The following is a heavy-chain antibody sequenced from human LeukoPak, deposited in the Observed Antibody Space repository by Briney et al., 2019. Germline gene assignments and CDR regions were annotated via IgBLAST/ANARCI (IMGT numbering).Heavy chain of an antibody. Sequence: GGSLRLSCAASGFTVSSSYMYWVRQAPGKGLEWVSFFYRGETTYYAESVRGRFTISRDISKNTLYLLMNSLIPEDTAVYYCAGEVVSIPSYFESWGQGTRVTVSS. CDR1: GFTVSSSY. D-gene: IGHD2-15*01. CDR3: AGEVVSIPSYFES. CDR2: FYRGETT. J-gene: IGHJ4*02. V-gene: IGHV3-53*01.